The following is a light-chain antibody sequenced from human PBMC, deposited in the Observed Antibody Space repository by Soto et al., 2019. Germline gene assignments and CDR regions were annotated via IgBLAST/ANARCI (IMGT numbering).Light chain of an antibody. J-gene: IGLJ2*01. CDR1: SSDIGAYNY. CDR3: ASYPESNPLVI. CDR2: DVT. V-gene: IGLV2-14*01. Sequence: QSALTQPASVSGSPEQSIAISCTGSSSDIGAYNYVSWYQHHPGKAPKLIIYDVTSRPSGVSSRFSGAKSGNAASLIISGLQPEDEAYYFCASYPESNPLVILGGGTQLAVL.